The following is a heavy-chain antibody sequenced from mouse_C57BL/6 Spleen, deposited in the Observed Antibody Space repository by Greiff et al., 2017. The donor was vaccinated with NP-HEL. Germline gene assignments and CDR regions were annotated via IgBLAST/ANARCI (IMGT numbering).Heavy chain of an antibody. J-gene: IGHJ4*01. V-gene: IGHV5-17*01. Sequence: DVMLVESGGGLVKPGGSLKLSCAASGFTFSDYGMHWVRQAPEKGLEWVAYISSGSSTIYYADTVKGRFTISRDNAKNTLFLQMTSLRSEDTAMYYCARDPYYSNPYAMDYWGQGTSVTVSS. CDR3: ARDPYYSNPYAMDY. CDR2: ISSGSSTI. CDR1: GFTFSDYG. D-gene: IGHD2-5*01.